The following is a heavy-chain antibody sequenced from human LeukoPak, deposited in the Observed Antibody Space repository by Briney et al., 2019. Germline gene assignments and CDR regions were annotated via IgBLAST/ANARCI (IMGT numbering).Heavy chain of an antibody. CDR2: INPNSGGT. Sequence: ASVKVSCKASGYTFTGYYMHWVRQAPGQGLEWVGWINPNSGGTNYAQKFQGRVTITRNTSISTAYMELSSLRSEDTAVYYCARGLMRQQLVVYDYWGQGTLVTVSS. CDR3: ARGLMRQQLVVYDY. J-gene: IGHJ4*02. CDR1: GYTFTGYY. D-gene: IGHD6-13*01. V-gene: IGHV1-2*02.